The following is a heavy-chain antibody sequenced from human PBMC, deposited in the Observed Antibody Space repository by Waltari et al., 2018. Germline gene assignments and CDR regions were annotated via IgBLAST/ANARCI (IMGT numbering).Heavy chain of an antibody. D-gene: IGHD6-6*01. CDR2: IIPIFGTA. Sequence: QVQLVQSGAEVKKPGSSVTVSCKASGGTFSSYAISWVRPAPGQGLEWMGGIIPIFGTANYAQKFQGRVTITADESTSTAYMELSSLRSEDTAVYYCARYRARPSMWEYYFDYWGQGTLVTVSS. J-gene: IGHJ4*02. V-gene: IGHV1-69*01. CDR3: ARYRARPSMWEYYFDY. CDR1: GGTFSSYA.